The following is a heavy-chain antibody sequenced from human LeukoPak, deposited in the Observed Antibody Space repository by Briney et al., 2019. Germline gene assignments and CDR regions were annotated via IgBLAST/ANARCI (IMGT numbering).Heavy chain of an antibody. V-gene: IGHV3-23*01. J-gene: IGHJ4*02. CDR2: ISGSGDST. Sequence: GGSLRLSCAASGSTFNDYYMSWIRQAPGKGLEWVSGISGSGDSTYYADSVKGRFTISRDNSKNTLYLQMNSLRAEDTAIYYCAKGSVVVPGTRFDYWGQGTLVTVSS. D-gene: IGHD2-2*01. CDR1: GSTFNDYY. CDR3: AKGSVVVPGTRFDY.